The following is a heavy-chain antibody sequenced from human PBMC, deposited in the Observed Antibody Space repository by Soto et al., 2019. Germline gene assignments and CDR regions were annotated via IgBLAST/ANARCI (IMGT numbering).Heavy chain of an antibody. CDR3: ARDGKIRYFDWLPLDYYGMDV. Sequence: GGSLRLSCAASGFTFSSYSMNWVRQAPGKGLEWVSSISSSSSYIYYADSVKSRFTISRDNAKNSFYLQMNSLRAEDTAVYYCARDGKIRYFDWLPLDYYGMDVWGQGTTVTV. CDR1: GFTFSSYS. V-gene: IGHV3-21*01. J-gene: IGHJ6*02. CDR2: ISSSSSYI. D-gene: IGHD3-9*01.